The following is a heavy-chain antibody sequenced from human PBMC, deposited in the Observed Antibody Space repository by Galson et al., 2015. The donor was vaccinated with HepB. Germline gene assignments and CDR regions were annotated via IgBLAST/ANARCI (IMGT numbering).Heavy chain of an antibody. CDR2: INAGNGNT. J-gene: IGHJ5*02. CDR3: ARALGSITIFGVVSWFDP. CDR1: GYTFTSYA. D-gene: IGHD3-3*01. Sequence: SVKVSCKASGYTFTSYAMHWVRQAPGQRLEWMGWINAGNGNTKYSQKFQGRVTITRDTSASTAYMELSSLRSEDTAVYYCARALGSITIFGVVSWFDPWGQGTLVTVSS. V-gene: IGHV1-3*01.